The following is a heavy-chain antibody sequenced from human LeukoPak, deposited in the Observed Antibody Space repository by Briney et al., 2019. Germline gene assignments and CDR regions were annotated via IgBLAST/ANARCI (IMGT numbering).Heavy chain of an antibody. D-gene: IGHD3-22*01. V-gene: IGHV4-59*12. CDR1: GGSISSYY. CDR3: ARTYYYDSSGYYYHPYWYFDL. Sequence: PSETLSLTCTVSGGSISSYYWSWIRQPPGKGLEWIGYIYYSGSTNYNPSLKSRVTISVDRSKNQFSLKLSSVTAADTAVYYCARTYYYDSSGYYYHPYWYFDLWGRGTLVTVSS. J-gene: IGHJ2*01. CDR2: IYYSGST.